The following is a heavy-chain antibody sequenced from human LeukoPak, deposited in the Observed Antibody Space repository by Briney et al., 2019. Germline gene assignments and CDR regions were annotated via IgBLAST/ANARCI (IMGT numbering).Heavy chain of an antibody. V-gene: IGHV4-34*01. CDR3: ARVRGLGVITPYLDY. CDR2: INHSGST. D-gene: IGHD3-16*02. CDR1: GASFSGYY. J-gene: IGHJ4*02. Sequence: SETLSLTCAVSGASFSGYYWTWIRQPPGKGLEWIGEINHSGSTHYNPSLKSRVTISADTSKNQFSLKLSSVTAADTAVYYCARVRGLGVITPYLDYWGQGTLVTVSS.